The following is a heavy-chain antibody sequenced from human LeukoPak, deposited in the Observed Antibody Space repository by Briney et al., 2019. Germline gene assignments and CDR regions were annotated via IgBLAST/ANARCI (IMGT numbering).Heavy chain of an antibody. V-gene: IGHV3-9*01. CDR1: GFTFYDYA. D-gene: IGHD3-10*01. CDR2: ISWNSGSI. CDR3: AKDGGAYGSGSYLWFDP. Sequence: GGSLRLSCAASGFTFYDYAMHWVRQAPGKGLEWVSGISWNSGSIGYADSVKGRFTISRDNAKNSLYLQMNSLRAEDTALYYCAKDGGAYGSGSYLWFDPWGQGTLVTVSS. J-gene: IGHJ5*02.